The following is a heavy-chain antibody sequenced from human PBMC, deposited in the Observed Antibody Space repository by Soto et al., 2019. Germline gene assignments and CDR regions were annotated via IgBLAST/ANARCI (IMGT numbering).Heavy chain of an antibody. CDR3: ASASSTTGTKDNWFDP. V-gene: IGHV4-59*08. CDR2: IYYSGST. J-gene: IGHJ5*02. Sequence: PSETLSLTCTVSGGSISSYYWSWIRQPPGKGLEWIGYIYYSGSTNYNPSLKSRVTISVDTSKNQFSLKLSPVTAADTAVYYCASASSTTGTKDNWFDPWGQGTLVTVSS. D-gene: IGHD1-1*01. CDR1: GGSISSYY.